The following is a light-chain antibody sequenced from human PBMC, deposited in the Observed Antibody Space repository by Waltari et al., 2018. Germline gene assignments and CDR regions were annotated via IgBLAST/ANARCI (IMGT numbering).Light chain of an antibody. CDR3: QQGNSVPFT. CDR2: AAS. CDR1: QNIGNY. J-gene: IGKJ5*01. Sequence: IQMTQSPSSLSASVGDRVTISCRASQNIGNYLNWYQHKPGKAPNLLIFAASSLQSGVPSRFSGSGSGTDFILTISSLQPEDFATYYCQQGNSVPFTFGQGTRLEI. V-gene: IGKV1-39*01.